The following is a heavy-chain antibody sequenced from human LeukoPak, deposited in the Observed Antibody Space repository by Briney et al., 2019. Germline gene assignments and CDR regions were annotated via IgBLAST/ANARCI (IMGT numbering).Heavy chain of an antibody. V-gene: IGHV3-33*08. D-gene: IGHD3-22*01. CDR2: VHHDGSER. J-gene: IGHJ4*02. CDR3: ATGSGYYYDH. CDR1: GFSVIGSH. Sequence: GGSLRLSCAASGFSVIGSHMAWVRQAPGKGLEWVAVVHHDGSERYYADSVKGRFTISRDNSKNTLYVQMDSLRVEDTAVYYCATGSGYYYDHWGQGTLVTVSS.